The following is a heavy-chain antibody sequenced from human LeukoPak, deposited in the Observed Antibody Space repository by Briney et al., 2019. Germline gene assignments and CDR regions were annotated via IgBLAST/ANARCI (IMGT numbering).Heavy chain of an antibody. Sequence: ASVKVSCKASGYTFTSYGISWVRQAPGQGLEWMGWISAYNGNTNYAQKLQGRVTMTTDTSTSTAYMELSSLRSEDTAVYYCATAVSGDYWFDPWGQGTLVTVSS. V-gene: IGHV1-18*01. CDR1: GYTFTSYG. J-gene: IGHJ5*02. CDR2: ISAYNGNT. CDR3: ATAVSGDYWFDP. D-gene: IGHD4-17*01.